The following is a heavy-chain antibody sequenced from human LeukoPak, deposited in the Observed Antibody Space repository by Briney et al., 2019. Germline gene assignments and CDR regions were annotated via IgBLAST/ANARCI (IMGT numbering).Heavy chain of an antibody. Sequence: SETLSLTCTVSGGSISSGGYYWSWIRQHPGTGLEWIGYIYYSGSTYYNPSLKSRVTISVDTSKNQFSLKLSSVTAADTAVYYCASPTATSPKAFDIWGQGTMVTVSS. D-gene: IGHD2-15*01. J-gene: IGHJ3*02. CDR1: GGSISSGGYY. CDR3: ASPTATSPKAFDI. V-gene: IGHV4-31*03. CDR2: IYYSGST.